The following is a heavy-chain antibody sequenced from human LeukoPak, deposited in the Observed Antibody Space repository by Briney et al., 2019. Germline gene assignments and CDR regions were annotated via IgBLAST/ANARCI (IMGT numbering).Heavy chain of an antibody. J-gene: IGHJ4*02. CDR2: INPNSGGT. D-gene: IGHD5-18*01. CDR1: GYTFTGYY. CDR3: ARARGYSYGRPFEY. Sequence: GASVKVSCKASGYTFTGYYMHWVRQAPGQGLEWMGWINPNSGGTNYAQKFQGRVTMTRDTSISTAYMELSRLRSDDTAVYYCARARGYSYGRPFEYWGQGTLVTVSS. V-gene: IGHV1-2*02.